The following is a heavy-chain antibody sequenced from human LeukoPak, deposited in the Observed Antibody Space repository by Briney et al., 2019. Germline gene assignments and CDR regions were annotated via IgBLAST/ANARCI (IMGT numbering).Heavy chain of an antibody. D-gene: IGHD5-18*01. CDR3: AKDRSAPVQLCRVCGMDV. V-gene: IGHV1-46*01. J-gene: IGHJ6*02. Sequence: ASVKVSCKASGYTFTSYYMHWVRQAPGQGLEWMGIINPSGGSTSYAQKFQGRVTMTRDTSTSTVYMELSSLRSEDTAVYYCAKDRSAPVQLCRVCGMDVWGQGTTVTVSS. CDR2: INPSGGST. CDR1: GYTFTSYY.